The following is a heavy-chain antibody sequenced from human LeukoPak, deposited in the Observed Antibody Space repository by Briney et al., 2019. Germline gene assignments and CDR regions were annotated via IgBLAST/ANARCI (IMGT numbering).Heavy chain of an antibody. V-gene: IGHV4-59*12. J-gene: IGHJ5*02. CDR3: ARARSGWFDP. CDR2: IYYSGNT. Sequence: SETLSLTCSVSGGSISSSYWTWIRQPPGKGLEWIGYIYYSGNTNYNPSLKSRVTMSVDTSKNQFSLKLSSVTAADTAVYYCARARSGWFDPWGQGTLVTVSS. CDR1: GGSISSSY.